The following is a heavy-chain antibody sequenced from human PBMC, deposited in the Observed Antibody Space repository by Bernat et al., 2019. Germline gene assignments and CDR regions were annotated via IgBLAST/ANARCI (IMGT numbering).Heavy chain of an antibody. CDR1: GFTFSNYG. CDR3: ARDGGISSSWPRYSDY. Sequence: QVQLVESGGGVVQPGRSLRLSCAASGFTFSNYGMHWVRQAPGKGLEWVAVIWYDGSNKYYADSVKGRLTISRDNSKNTLYLQMNSLRAEDTAVYYCARDGGISSSWPRYSDYWGQGTLVTVSS. V-gene: IGHV3-33*01. CDR2: IWYDGSNK. J-gene: IGHJ4*02. D-gene: IGHD6-13*01.